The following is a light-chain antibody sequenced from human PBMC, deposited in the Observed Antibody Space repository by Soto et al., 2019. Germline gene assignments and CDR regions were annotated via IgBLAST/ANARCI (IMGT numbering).Light chain of an antibody. CDR3: QQYDDWPET. CDR1: QRVHSR. CDR2: GAS. V-gene: IGKV3-15*01. Sequence: EIEISHSPAAVSVSHRDAATLSCRASQRVHSRLAWYQQKPGQAPRLLIYGASTRASGIPARFRGSGSGTEFTLTISSLQSEECAVYYCQQYDDWPETFGQGTKV. J-gene: IGKJ1*01.